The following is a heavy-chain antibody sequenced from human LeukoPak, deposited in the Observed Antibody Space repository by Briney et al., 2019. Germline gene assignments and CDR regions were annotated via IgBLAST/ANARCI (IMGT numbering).Heavy chain of an antibody. Sequence: PGGSLRLSCAASGFTFSSYRMNWVRQAPGKGLEWVSYISTSSTTIYYADSVKGRFTISRDNAKNSLYLQMNSLRAEDTAVYYCAREDRMTPGYHYYYGMDVWGQGTTVTVSS. CDR1: GFTFSSYR. CDR2: ISTSSTTI. V-gene: IGHV3-48*04. J-gene: IGHJ6*02. CDR3: AREDRMTPGYHYYYGMDV.